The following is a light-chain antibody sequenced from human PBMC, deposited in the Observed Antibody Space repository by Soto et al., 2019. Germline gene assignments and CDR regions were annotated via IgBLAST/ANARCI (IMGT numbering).Light chain of an antibody. CDR2: EVS. J-gene: IGLJ1*01. CDR1: SSDVGAYNH. Sequence: QSVLTQPASVSGSPGQSITISCTGSSSDVGAYNHVSWFQQHPGKAPKLMIYEVSNRPSGVSNRFSGSKSGNTASLTISGLQAEDEADYYCSSYTSSTTYTYVFGTGTKVTVL. V-gene: IGLV2-14*01. CDR3: SSYTSSTTYTYV.